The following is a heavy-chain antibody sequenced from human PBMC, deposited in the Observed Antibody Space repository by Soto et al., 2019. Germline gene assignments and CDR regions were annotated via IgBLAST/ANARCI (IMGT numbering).Heavy chain of an antibody. J-gene: IGHJ3*02. CDR1: GYTFTSYA. V-gene: IGHV1-3*01. D-gene: IGHD3-22*01. Sequence: QVQLVQSGAEVKKPGASVKVSCKASGYTFTSYAMHWVRQAPGQRLEWMGWINAGNGNTKYSQKFQGRVTITRDTSASTAYMELSSLRSEDTAVYYCARDKDYYDSSGYYTPHAFDIWGQGTMVTVSS. CDR2: INAGNGNT. CDR3: ARDKDYYDSSGYYTPHAFDI.